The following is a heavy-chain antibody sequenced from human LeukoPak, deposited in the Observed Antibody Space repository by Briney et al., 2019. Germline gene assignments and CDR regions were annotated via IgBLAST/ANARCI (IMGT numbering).Heavy chain of an antibody. V-gene: IGHV4-61*02. Sequence: PSETLSLTCSVSGDSINRNSHYWCWIRQSAGKGLEWIGRLNPSGKIDYNPSLRSRLTMSLDPSENKLSLKLSSVTAADTALYYCARGRPSGDYFDFWGQGALVTVSS. CDR3: ARGRPSGDYFDF. D-gene: IGHD4-17*01. CDR1: GDSINRNSHY. CDR2: LNPSGKI. J-gene: IGHJ4*02.